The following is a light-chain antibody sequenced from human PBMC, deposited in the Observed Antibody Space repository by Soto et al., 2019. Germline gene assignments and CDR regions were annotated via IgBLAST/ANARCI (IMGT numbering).Light chain of an antibody. CDR1: QSVGNN. J-gene: IGKJ4*01. CDR2: ATS. Sequence: EIVVTQSPATLSVSPGERATLSCRASQSVGNNFAWYQQKPGQAPRLLIFATSTRATGVPARFSGSGSGTEFTLTVSGLQSEDFAVYYGQQYGACPLTFGGGAKVEIE. CDR3: QQYGACPLT. V-gene: IGKV3-15*01.